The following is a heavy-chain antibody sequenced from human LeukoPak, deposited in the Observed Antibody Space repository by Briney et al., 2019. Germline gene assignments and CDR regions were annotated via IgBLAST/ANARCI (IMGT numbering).Heavy chain of an antibody. V-gene: IGHV1-69*05. J-gene: IGHJ6*02. CDR1: GGTFSSYA. CDR2: IIPIFGTA. D-gene: IGHD3-9*01. CDR3: ARYSTFHVLRYFDV. Sequence: SVKVSCKASGGTFSSYAISWVRQAPGQGLGWMGGIIPIFGTANYAQKLQGRVTMTTDTSTSTAYMELRSLRSDDTAVYYCARYSTFHVLRYFDVWGQGTTVTVSS.